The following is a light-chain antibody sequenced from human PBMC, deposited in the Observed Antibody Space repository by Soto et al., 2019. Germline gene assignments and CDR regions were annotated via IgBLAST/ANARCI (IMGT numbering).Light chain of an antibody. CDR3: QTWVRGLGWV. CDR2: VNSDGSH. CDR1: SGQNTYA. Sequence: QLVLTQSPSASASLGASVKLTCTLSSGQNTYAIAWHQQQPEKGPRYLMKVNSDGSHMKGDGIPGRFSGFSSGAERYLSISSLQSEDEADYYCQTWVRGLGWVFGGGTKLTVL. J-gene: IGLJ3*02. V-gene: IGLV4-69*01.